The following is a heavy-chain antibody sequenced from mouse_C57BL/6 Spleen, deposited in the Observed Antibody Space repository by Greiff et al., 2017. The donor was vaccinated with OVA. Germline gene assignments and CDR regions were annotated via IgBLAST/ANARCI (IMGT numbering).Heavy chain of an antibody. J-gene: IGHJ3*01. CDR3: AGHYDYTWFAY. V-gene: IGHV1-4*01. D-gene: IGHD2-4*01. CDR1: GYTFTSYT. Sequence: QVQLQQSGADLARPGASVKMSCKASGYTFTSYTMHWVKQRPGQGLEWIGYINPSSGYTKYNQKFKDKATLTADKSSSTAYMQLSSLTSEDSAGYYCAGHYDYTWFAYWGQGTLVTVSA. CDR2: INPSSGYT.